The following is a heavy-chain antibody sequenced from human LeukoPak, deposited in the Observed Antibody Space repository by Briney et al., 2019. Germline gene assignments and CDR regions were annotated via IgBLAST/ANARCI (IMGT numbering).Heavy chain of an antibody. Sequence: SETLSLTCAVSGDSFSSHYWTWIRQPPGRGLEWIGRIYPSVSTNYNPSLKSRVTMSVDTSKNQFSLKLSSVTAADTAVYYCARVYCTSTRCYSYSDVWGRGTTVTVSS. V-gene: IGHV4-4*07. D-gene: IGHD2-2*02. J-gene: IGHJ6*04. CDR2: IYPSVST. CDR3: ARVYCTSTRCYSYSDV. CDR1: GDSFSSHY.